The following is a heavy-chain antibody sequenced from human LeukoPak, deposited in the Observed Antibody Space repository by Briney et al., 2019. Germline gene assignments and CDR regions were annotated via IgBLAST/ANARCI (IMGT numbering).Heavy chain of an antibody. CDR2: IYYSGST. V-gene: IGHV4-59*01. CDR3: ARHRGSGYPYFDY. J-gene: IGHJ4*02. CDR1: GGSINNYY. Sequence: SETLSLTCTVSGGSINNYYWSWIRQPPGKGLEWIGCIYYSGSTNYNPSLKSRGTISVDTSKNQFSLKMSSLTAADTAVYYCARHRGSGYPYFDYWGQGTLVTVSS. D-gene: IGHD3-22*01.